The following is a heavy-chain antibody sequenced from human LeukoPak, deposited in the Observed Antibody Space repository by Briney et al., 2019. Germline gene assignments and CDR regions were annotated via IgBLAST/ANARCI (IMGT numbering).Heavy chain of an antibody. CDR1: GGSISSSSYY. CDR3: ARRFLEWLLPYSRWFDP. D-gene: IGHD3-3*01. V-gene: IGHV4-39*01. CDR2: IYYSGST. Sequence: SETLYLTCTVSGGSISSSSYYWGWIRQPPGKGLEWIGSIYYSGSTYYNPSLKSRVTISVDTSKNQFSLKLSSVTAADTAVYYCARRFLEWLLPYSRWFDPWGQGTLVTVSS. J-gene: IGHJ5*02.